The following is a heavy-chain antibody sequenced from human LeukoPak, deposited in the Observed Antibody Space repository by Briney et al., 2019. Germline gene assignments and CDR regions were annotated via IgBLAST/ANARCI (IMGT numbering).Heavy chain of an antibody. Sequence: GESLKISCKGSGYSFTSYWIGWVRQMPGKGLEWMGIIYPGDSDTRYSPSFQGQVTISADKSISTAYLQWSSLKASDTAMYYCAREGTYYYGSGSYYNSSDPNRFDPWGQGTLVTVSS. CDR3: AREGTYYYGSGSYYNSSDPNRFDP. CDR1: GYSFTSYW. V-gene: IGHV5-51*01. J-gene: IGHJ5*02. D-gene: IGHD3-10*01. CDR2: IYPGDSDT.